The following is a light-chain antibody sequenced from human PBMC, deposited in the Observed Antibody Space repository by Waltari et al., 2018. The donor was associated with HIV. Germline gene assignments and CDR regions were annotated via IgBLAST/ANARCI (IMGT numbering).Light chain of an antibody. Sequence: QSALTQPASVSGSPGQSITLSCTGTSSDVGGYNYVSWYQQYAGKAPKLMSYDVSNRPSGVSNRFSGPKSGNTASLTISGLRAEDEADYYCSSYTSSSTLVCGGGTKLT. CDR2: DVS. CDR1: SSDVGGYNY. J-gene: IGLJ2*01. CDR3: SSYTSSSTLV. V-gene: IGLV2-14*01.